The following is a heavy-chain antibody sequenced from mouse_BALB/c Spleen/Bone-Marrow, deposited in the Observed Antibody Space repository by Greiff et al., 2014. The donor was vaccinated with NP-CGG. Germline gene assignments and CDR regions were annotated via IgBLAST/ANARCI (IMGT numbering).Heavy chain of an antibody. CDR1: GYTLTSYW. V-gene: IGHV1S81*02. J-gene: IGHJ3*01. D-gene: IGHD2-2*01. Sequence: QVQLQQSGAELVKPGASVKLSCKASGYTLTSYWMHWVKQRPGQGLEWIGEINPSNGRADYNEKFRSKATLTVDRSSSTAYMRLSSLTSEDSAVYYCARAGGYDGFAYWGQGTLVTVSA. CDR3: ARAGGYDGFAY. CDR2: INPSNGRA.